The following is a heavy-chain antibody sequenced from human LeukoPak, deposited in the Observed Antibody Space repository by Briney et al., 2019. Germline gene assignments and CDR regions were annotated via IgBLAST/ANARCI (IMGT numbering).Heavy chain of an antibody. J-gene: IGHJ6*03. CDR2: INPNSGGT. D-gene: IGHD3-10*01. V-gene: IGHV1-2*02. Sequence: ASVKVSCKASGYTLTGYYMHWVRQAPGQGLEWMGCINPNSGGTNYAQKFQGRVTMTRDTSISTAYMELSRLRSDDMAVYYCARDPLGGSGSYDYYYYMDVWGKGTTVTISS. CDR1: GYTLTGYY. CDR3: ARDPLGGSGSYDYYYYMDV.